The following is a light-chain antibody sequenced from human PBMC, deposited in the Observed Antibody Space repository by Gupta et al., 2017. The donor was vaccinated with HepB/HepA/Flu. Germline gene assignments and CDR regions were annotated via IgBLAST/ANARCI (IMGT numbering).Light chain of an antibody. CDR1: TSNVGIYY. Sequence: QSVLTQPPSVSADPGQKVTISGSGITSNVGIYYISWYQPLPGTAPKLLIYKNDDRPSGIPDRFSGSRSGTSATLDITGVQTGDEADYYCGTGDNRLSTYVFGTGTKVTVL. CDR2: KND. V-gene: IGLV1-51*02. J-gene: IGLJ1*01. CDR3: GTGDNRLSTYV.